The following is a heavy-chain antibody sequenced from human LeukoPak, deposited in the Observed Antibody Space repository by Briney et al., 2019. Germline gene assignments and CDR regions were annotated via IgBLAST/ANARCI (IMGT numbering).Heavy chain of an antibody. CDR1: GFTFSSYS. CDR3: ARDRYSYGSRWSQQYYFDY. J-gene: IGHJ4*02. CDR2: ISSSSSYI. D-gene: IGHD5-18*01. V-gene: IGHV3-21*01. Sequence: GGSLRLSCAASGFTFSSYSMNWVRQAPGKGLGWVSSISSSSSYIYYADSVKGRFTISRDNAKNSLYLQMNSLRAEDTAVYYCARDRYSYGSRWSQQYYFDYWGQGTLVTVSS.